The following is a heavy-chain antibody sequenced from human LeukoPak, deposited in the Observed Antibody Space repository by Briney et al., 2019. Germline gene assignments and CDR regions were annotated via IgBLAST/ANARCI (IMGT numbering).Heavy chain of an antibody. J-gene: IGHJ6*04. CDR2: ISYDGGKK. Sequence: GGSLRLSCAASGFTFSSHDMHWVRQAPGKGLEWVAIISYDGGKKDYADSVKGRFTISRDNAKNSLYLQMNSLRAEDTAVYYCAELGITMIGGVWGKGTTVTISS. V-gene: IGHV3-30*18. CDR1: GFTFSSHD. CDR3: AELGITMIGGV. D-gene: IGHD3-10*02.